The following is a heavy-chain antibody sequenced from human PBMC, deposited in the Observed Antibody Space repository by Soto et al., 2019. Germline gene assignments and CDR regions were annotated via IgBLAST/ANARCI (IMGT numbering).Heavy chain of an antibody. V-gene: IGHV1-69*01. CDR3: ARDLYGSGSYYAPYGMDV. Sequence: QVQLVQSGAEVKKPGSSVKVSCKASGGTFSSYAISWVRQAPGQGLEWMGGIIPIFGTANYAQKFQGRVTITADESTRTAYMELSSLRSEDTAVYYCARDLYGSGSYYAPYGMDVWGQGTTVTVSS. D-gene: IGHD3-10*01. J-gene: IGHJ6*02. CDR1: GGTFSSYA. CDR2: IIPIFGTA.